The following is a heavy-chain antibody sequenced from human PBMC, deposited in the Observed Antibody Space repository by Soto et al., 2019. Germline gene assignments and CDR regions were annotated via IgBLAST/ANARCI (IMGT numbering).Heavy chain of an antibody. V-gene: IGHV4-59*08. CDR3: ARLGGYYQALDS. CDR1: GGSINNYY. Sequence: QVQLQESGPGLVKPSETLFLTCTVSGGSINNYYWSWIRQPPGKGLEFIGYIYYAGTTTYNPSLKSRVTISVETSKNQFSLKLSSVTAADTAVYYCARLGGYYQALDSWGQGTLLTVSS. D-gene: IGHD3-22*01. CDR2: IYYAGTT. J-gene: IGHJ4*02.